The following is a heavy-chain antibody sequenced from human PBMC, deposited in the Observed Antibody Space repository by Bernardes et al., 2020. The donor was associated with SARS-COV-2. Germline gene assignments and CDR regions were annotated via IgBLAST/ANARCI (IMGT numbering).Heavy chain of an antibody. CDR1: GISLSNAW. V-gene: IGHV3-15*01. J-gene: IGHJ4*02. Sequence: GGSLRLSCTASGISLSNAWMQWVRQPPGKGLEWVGRIKSRSDGGTTDYNPAVRGRFSISRQDSRNTLYLQMNRLEIEDTAVYFCATDDIMTLFGGAPNPNYSEHWGRGTLVTVSS. D-gene: IGHD3-16*01. CDR3: ATDDIMTLFGGAPNPNYSEH. CDR2: IKSRSDGGTT.